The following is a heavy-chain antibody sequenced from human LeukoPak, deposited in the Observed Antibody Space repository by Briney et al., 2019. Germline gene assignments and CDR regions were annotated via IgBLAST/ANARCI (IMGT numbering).Heavy chain of an antibody. J-gene: IGHJ1*01. CDR1: GFTLSSYG. CDR3: ARGSIAALPPLAEYFQH. Sequence: GGSLRLSCAASGFTLSSYGMHWVRQAPGKGLEWVAVIWYDGSNKYYADSVKGRFTISRDNSKNTLYLQMNSLRAEDTAVYYCARGSIAALPPLAEYFQHWGQGTLVTVSS. D-gene: IGHD6-6*01. CDR2: IWYDGSNK. V-gene: IGHV3-33*01.